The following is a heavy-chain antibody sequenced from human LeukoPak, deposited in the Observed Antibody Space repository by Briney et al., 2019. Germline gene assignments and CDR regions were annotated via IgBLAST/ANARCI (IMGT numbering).Heavy chain of an antibody. J-gene: IGHJ2*01. CDR3: ARDHHCSSTSCPAPYWYFDL. CDR2: ISAYNGNT. Sequence: ASVKVSCKASGYTFTSYDINWVRQAPGQGLEWMGWISAYNGNTNYAQRFQGRVTMTTDTSTSTAHMELRSLRSDDTAVYYCARDHHCSSTSCPAPYWYFDLWDRGTLVTVSS. CDR1: GYTFTSYD. D-gene: IGHD2-2*01. V-gene: IGHV1-18*01.